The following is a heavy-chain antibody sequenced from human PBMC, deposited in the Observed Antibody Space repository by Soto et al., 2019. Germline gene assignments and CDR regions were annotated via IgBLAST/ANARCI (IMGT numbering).Heavy chain of an antibody. V-gene: IGHV1-69*02. CDR3: ATSYGSGSAHFDY. J-gene: IGHJ4*02. CDR2: VNPIVGMS. D-gene: IGHD3-10*01. CDR1: GGTFNRYT. Sequence: QVQLVQSGAEVKKPGSSVKVSCAASGGTFNRYTINWVRQAPGQGLEWVGRVNPIVGMSSSAQKFQGRVTISADKSTSKAYMDLTILKSEDTAVYYCATSYGSGSAHFDYWGQGTLVTVSS.